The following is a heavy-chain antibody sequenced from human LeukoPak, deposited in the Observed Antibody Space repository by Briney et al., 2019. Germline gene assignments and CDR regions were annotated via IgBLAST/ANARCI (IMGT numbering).Heavy chain of an antibody. CDR3: ARDLPGKAFDI. V-gene: IGHV1-2*02. CDR2: INPNSGGT. CDR1: GYTLNGNY. J-gene: IGHJ3*02. D-gene: IGHD4-23*01. Sequence: ASVKVSCKASGYTLNGNYMHWVRQAPGQGLEWMGWINPNSGGTNYAQKFQGRVTMTRDTSISTAYMELSRLRSDDTAVYYCARDLPGKAFDIWGQGTMVTVSS.